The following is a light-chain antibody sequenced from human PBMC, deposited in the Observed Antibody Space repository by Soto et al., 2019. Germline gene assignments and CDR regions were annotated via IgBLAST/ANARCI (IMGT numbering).Light chain of an antibody. CDR2: DAS. J-gene: IGKJ4*01. CDR3: QQRSNWLT. Sequence: EIVLTQSPATLSLSPGERATLSCRASQSVSSYLAWYQQKPGQAPRLLIYDASNRATGIPARFSGSGSGTDFTITISIIEPEDFAVYYCQQRSNWLTFGGGTKVEIK. V-gene: IGKV3-11*01. CDR1: QSVSSY.